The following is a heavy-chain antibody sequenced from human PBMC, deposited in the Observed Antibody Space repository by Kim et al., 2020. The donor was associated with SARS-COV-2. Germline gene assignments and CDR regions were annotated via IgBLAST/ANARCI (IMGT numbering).Heavy chain of an antibody. Sequence: ASVKVSCKASGYTFTSYAIHWVRQAPGQRLEWMGWINAGNDKTKYSQKFQGRVTITRDTSASTTYMELSSLRSEDTAVYYCARVHYDILTGYHYWGQGTL. CDR3: ARVHYDILTGYHY. CDR1: GYTFTSYA. J-gene: IGHJ4*02. CDR2: INAGNDKT. V-gene: IGHV1-3*01. D-gene: IGHD3-9*01.